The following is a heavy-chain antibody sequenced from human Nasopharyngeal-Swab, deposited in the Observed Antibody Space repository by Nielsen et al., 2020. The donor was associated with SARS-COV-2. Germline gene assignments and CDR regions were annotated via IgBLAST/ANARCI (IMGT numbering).Heavy chain of an antibody. CDR3: VRWSSSWSLVT. V-gene: IGHV3-74*01. CDR2: INSDGSST. CDR1: GFTFSSYW. J-gene: IGHJ4*02. D-gene: IGHD6-13*01. Sequence: GESLKISCAASGFTFSSYWMHWVRQAPGKGLVWVSRINSDGSSTSYADSVKGRFTISRDNAKNTLYLQMNSLRAEDTAVYYCVRWSSSWSLVTWGQGTLVTVSS.